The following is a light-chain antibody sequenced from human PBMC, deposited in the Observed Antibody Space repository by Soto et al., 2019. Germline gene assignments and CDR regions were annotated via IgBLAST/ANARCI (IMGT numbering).Light chain of an antibody. V-gene: IGKV1-5*03. CDR2: KAS. J-gene: IGKJ5*01. CDR3: QQYNSYPIT. CDR1: QSINNW. Sequence: DIQMTQSASTLSASVGDRVTITCRASQSINNWLAWYQQKPGKAPKLLIYKASSLESGVPSRFSGTGSGTEFTLTISSLQPDDLATYYCQQYNSYPITFGQGTRLEIK.